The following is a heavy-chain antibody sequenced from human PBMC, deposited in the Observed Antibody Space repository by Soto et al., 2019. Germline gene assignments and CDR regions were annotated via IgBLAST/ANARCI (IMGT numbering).Heavy chain of an antibody. D-gene: IGHD6-19*01. CDR3: ARGEDDSSGWYGFDY. Sequence: SQTLSLTCAISGDSVSSNSAAWNWIRQSPSKGLEWLGRTYYRSKWYNDYAVSVKGRITINPDTSKNQFSLQLNSVTPDDTAVYYCARGEDDSSGWYGFDYWGQGTLVTVS. J-gene: IGHJ4*02. CDR2: TYYRSKWYN. CDR1: GDSVSSNSAA. V-gene: IGHV6-1*01.